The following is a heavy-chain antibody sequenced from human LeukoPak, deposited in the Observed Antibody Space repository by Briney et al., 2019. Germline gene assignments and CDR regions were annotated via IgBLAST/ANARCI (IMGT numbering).Heavy chain of an antibody. CDR1: GFTFSSYW. D-gene: IGHD5-18*01. CDR3: ARRGYSYGYGGYYFDY. J-gene: IGHJ4*02. Sequence: GGSLRLSCAASGFTFSSYWMSWVRQAPGKGLEWVANIKQDGSEKYYVDSVKGRFTISRDNAKNSLYLQMNSLRAEDTAVYYCARRGYSYGYGGYYFDYWGQGTLVTVSS. CDR2: IKQDGSEK. V-gene: IGHV3-7*01.